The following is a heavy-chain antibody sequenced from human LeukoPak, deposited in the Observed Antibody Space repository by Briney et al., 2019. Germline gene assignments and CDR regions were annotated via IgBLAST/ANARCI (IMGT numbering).Heavy chain of an antibody. CDR1: GFTFSSYA. D-gene: IGHD1-26*01. J-gene: IGHJ3*02. CDR2: ISYDGSNK. V-gene: IGHV3-30-3*01. Sequence: GGSLRLSCAASGFTFSSYAMHWVRQAPGKGLEWVAVISYDGSNKYYADSVKGRFTISRDNSKNTLYLQMNSLRAEDTAVYYCGREGRWELSRDAFDIWGQGTMVTVSS. CDR3: GREGRWELSRDAFDI.